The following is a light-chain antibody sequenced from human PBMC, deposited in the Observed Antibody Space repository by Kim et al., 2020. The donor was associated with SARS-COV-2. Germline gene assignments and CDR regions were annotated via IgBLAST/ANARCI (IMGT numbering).Light chain of an antibody. CDR1: NIGSKS. J-gene: IGLJ2*01. CDR3: QLWDSTSDHPRV. Sequence: SSELTQPPSVSVAPGKTARITCGGNNIGSKSVHWYQQKPGQAPVLVIYYDSDRPSGIPERFSGSNSGNTATLTISRVEAGDEADYYCQLWDSTSDHPRVF. CDR2: YDS. V-gene: IGLV3-21*04.